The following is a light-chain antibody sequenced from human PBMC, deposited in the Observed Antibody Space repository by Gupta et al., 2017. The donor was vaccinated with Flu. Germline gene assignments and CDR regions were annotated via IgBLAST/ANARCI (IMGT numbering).Light chain of an antibody. V-gene: IGLV2-11*01. J-gene: IGLJ2*01. CDR3: CSFGAASF. CDR1: SSDVGAYNY. CDR2: DVY. Sequence: QSALTQPRSVSGSPGQSVAISCTGTSSDVGAYNYVSWYQQHPGKAPKLINYDVYKRPSGVPDRFTGSKSGNTASLTISGLQPEDEADYHCCSFGAASFFGGGTKLTVL.